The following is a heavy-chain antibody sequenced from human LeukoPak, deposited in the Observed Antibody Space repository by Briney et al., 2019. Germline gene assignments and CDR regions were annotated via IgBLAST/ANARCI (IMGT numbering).Heavy chain of an antibody. D-gene: IGHD2/OR15-2a*01. CDR2: VYHTGST. CDR1: GGSISTHY. Sequence: PSETLSLTCIVSGGSISTHYWSWIRQPPGKGLEWIGYVYHTGSTKYNPSLESRITISVDTSKNQFSLNLNSLTAADTAVYYCARASFSSPGNFDYWGQGTLVAASS. V-gene: IGHV4-59*11. J-gene: IGHJ4*02. CDR3: ARASFSSPGNFDY.